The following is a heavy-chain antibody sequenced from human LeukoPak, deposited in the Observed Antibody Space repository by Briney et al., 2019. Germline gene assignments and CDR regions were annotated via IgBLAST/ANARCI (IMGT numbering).Heavy chain of an antibody. D-gene: IGHD5/OR15-5a*01. CDR2: ISSNGGGT. CDR1: GFTFSSYA. CDR3: ARIASTPPFTDY. Sequence: SGGSPRLSCAASGFTFSSYAMHWVRQAPGKGLEYVSAISSNGGGTYYANSVKGRFTISRDNSKNTLYLQMGSLRTEDMAVYYCARIASTPPFTDYWGQGTLVTVSS. J-gene: IGHJ4*02. V-gene: IGHV3-64*01.